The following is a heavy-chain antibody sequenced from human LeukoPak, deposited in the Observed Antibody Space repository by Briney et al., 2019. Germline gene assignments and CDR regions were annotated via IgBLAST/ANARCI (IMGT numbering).Heavy chain of an antibody. Sequence: GGSLRLSCAASGFIFNDYWMHWVRHVPGRGLLWVARINTDGSSTDYADSVKGRFTISRDNARSTLYLQMDSLRADDTAIYYCARRTVTGTYDFRGQGTLVTAS. CDR3: ARRTVTGTYDF. D-gene: IGHD1-1*01. CDR2: INTDGSST. CDR1: GFIFNDYW. V-gene: IGHV3-74*01. J-gene: IGHJ4*02.